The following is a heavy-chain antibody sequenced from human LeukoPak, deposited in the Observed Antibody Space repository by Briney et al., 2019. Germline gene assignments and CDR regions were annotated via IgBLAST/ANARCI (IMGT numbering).Heavy chain of an antibody. D-gene: IGHD3-10*01. J-gene: IGHJ4*02. CDR2: IKQDGSEK. CDR3: ARDLRGSGNYEFDY. V-gene: IGHV3-7*01. Sequence: PGGSLRLSCAASGFTFSSYWMSWVRQAPGKGLEWVANIKQDGSEKYYVDSVKGRFTISRDNAKNSLYLQMNSLRDDDTAVYYCARDLRGSGNYEFDYWGQGTLVTVSS. CDR1: GFTFSSYW.